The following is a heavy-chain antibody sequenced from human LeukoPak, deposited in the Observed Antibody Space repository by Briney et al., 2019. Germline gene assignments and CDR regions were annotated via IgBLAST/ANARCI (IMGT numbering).Heavy chain of an antibody. CDR2: ISYDGSNK. CDR3: AKGVSATDTGNWFDP. V-gene: IGHV3-30*18. J-gene: IGHJ5*02. D-gene: IGHD1-1*01. Sequence: PGRSLRLSCAASGFTFSSYGMHWVRQAPGKGLEWVAVISYDGSNKYYADSVKGRFTTSRDNSKNALYLQTSSLRAEDTAVYYCAKGVSATDTGNWFDPWGQGTLVTVSS. CDR1: GFTFSSYG.